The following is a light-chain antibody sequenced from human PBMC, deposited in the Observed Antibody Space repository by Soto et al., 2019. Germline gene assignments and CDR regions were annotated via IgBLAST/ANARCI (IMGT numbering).Light chain of an antibody. Sequence: EIVLTQSPGTLSLSPGERATLSCRASQSVSSSFLAWYQKKPGQAPRLIIYGASSRATGIPDRFSGSGSGTDFTLTISRLEPEDFAVYYCQQYGSSPPWTFGQGTKVEIK. V-gene: IGKV3-20*01. CDR3: QQYGSSPPWT. J-gene: IGKJ1*01. CDR1: QSVSSSF. CDR2: GAS.